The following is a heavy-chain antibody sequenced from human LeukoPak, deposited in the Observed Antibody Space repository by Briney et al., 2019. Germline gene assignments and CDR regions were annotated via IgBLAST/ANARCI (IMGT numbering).Heavy chain of an antibody. CDR3: AKLNSYGDY. CDR1: GFTFSKHG. D-gene: IGHD5-18*01. CDR2: ISGNGGST. V-gene: IGHV3-23*01. Sequence: GGSLRLSCAVSGFTFSKHGMSWVRQAPGKGLEWVSTISGNGGSTYYADSVKGRFTISRDNSRSMVYLQMDSLRAEDTAAYYCAKLNSYGDYWGQGTLVTISS. J-gene: IGHJ4*02.